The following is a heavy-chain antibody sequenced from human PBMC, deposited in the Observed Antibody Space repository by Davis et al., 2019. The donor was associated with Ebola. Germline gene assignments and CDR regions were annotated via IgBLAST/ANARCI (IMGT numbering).Heavy chain of an antibody. CDR2: INPNSGGT. CDR1: GYTFTGYY. CDR3: ARALFALDS. D-gene: IGHD3-10*01. V-gene: IGHV1-2*06. Sequence: AASVKVSCKASGYTFTGYYMHWVRQAPGQGLEWMGRINPNSGGTNYAQKFQGRVTMTRDTSITTAYMELSSLSPDDTALYYCARALFALDSWGQGTTVTVSS. J-gene: IGHJ6*02.